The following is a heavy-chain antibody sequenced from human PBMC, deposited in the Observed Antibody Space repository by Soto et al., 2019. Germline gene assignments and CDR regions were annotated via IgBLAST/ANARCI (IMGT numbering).Heavy chain of an antibody. V-gene: IGHV1-2*02. CDR3: GRDLIYDTLTGLYYYFGMDV. CDR1: GFTFSSYG. J-gene: IGHJ6*01. D-gene: IGHD3-9*01. Sequence: QVQLVESGGGVVQPGRSLRLSCAASGFTFSSYGMHWVRQAPGQGLEWMGWINPNGGGTNYAQKFQGRVTMTRDTSINTAYMELSRLTSDDTAVFYCGRDLIYDTLTGLYYYFGMDVW. CDR2: INPNGGGT.